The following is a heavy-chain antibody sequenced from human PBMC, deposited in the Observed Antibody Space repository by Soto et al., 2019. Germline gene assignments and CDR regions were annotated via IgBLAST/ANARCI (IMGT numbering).Heavy chain of an antibody. J-gene: IGHJ3*02. CDR3: TFVPRGYPYPYAFDI. V-gene: IGHV3-15*07. Sequence: GGSLRLSCAASGFTFSNAWMNWVRQAPGKGLEWVGRIKSKTDGGTTDYAAPVKGRFTISRDDSKNTLYLQMNSLKTEDTAVYYCTFVPRGYPYPYAFDIWGKGTMVLVSS. D-gene: IGHD2-15*01. CDR1: GFTFSNAW. CDR2: IKSKTDGGTT.